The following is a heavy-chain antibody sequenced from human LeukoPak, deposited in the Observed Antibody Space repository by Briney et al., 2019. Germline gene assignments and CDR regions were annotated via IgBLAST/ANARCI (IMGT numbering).Heavy chain of an antibody. Sequence: PGGSLRLSCAASGFTFSSYAMHWVRQAPGKGLEWVAVISYDGSNKYYADSVKGRFTISRDNSKNTLYLQMNSLRAEDTAVYYCAREGPSGITIFGVVIRGSFDYWGQGTLVTVSS. CDR2: ISYDGSNK. D-gene: IGHD3-3*01. CDR3: AREGPSGITIFGVVIRGSFDY. CDR1: GFTFSSYA. J-gene: IGHJ4*02. V-gene: IGHV3-30-3*01.